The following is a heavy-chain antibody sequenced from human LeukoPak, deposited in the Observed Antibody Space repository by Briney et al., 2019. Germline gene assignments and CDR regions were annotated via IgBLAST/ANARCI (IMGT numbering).Heavy chain of an antibody. J-gene: IGHJ4*02. CDR2: ISSSSSYI. CDR1: GFTFSSYS. D-gene: IGHD4-17*01. Sequence: PGGSLRLSCAASGFTFSSYSMNWVRQAPGKGLEWVSSISSSSSYIYYADSVKGRFAISRDNAKSSLYLQMNSLRAEDTAIYYCARDAYAVADYWGQGTLVTVSS. V-gene: IGHV3-21*04. CDR3: ARDAYAVADY.